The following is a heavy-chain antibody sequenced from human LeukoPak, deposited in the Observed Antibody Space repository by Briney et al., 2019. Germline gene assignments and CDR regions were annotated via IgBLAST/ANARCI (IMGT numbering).Heavy chain of an antibody. V-gene: IGHV1-2*02. J-gene: IGHJ4*02. CDR3: ARLKTGTLASFDY. CDR1: GYTFTGYY. D-gene: IGHD1-1*01. CDR2: INPNSGGT. Sequence: ASVKVSCKASGYTFTGYYMHWVRQAPGQGLEWMGWINPNSGGTNYAQKFQGRVTMTRDTSISTAYMELSRLRSDDTAVYYCARLKTGTLASFDYWGQGTLVTVSS.